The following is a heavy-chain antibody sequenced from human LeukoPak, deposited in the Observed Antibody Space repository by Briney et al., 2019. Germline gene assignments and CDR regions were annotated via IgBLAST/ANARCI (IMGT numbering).Heavy chain of an antibody. CDR1: GFTFTTYA. CDR3: ARVRSGYFRAPDFDY. D-gene: IGHD3-22*01. J-gene: IGHJ4*02. V-gene: IGHV3-64*01. Sequence: GGSLRLSCAASGFTFTTYAMHWVRQAPGKGLEYVSSISNDGDNTYYANSVRGTFTISRDNSKNTLYLQLGSLRAEDMAVYYCARVRSGYFRAPDFDYWGQGTLVTVSS. CDR2: ISNDGDNT.